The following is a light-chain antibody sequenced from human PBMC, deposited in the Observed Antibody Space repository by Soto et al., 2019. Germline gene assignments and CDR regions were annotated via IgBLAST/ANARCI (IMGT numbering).Light chain of an antibody. CDR1: RSISNY. CDR3: WHSYTAPFT. Sequence: DIQMTQSPSSLSASVGDTVTIACRASRSISNYLNWYQQKPGRAPNLLISGASTLQRGVPSRFSGSGSGTTFPLSITSLQPDDFAIYFCWHSYTAPFTFGPGTKVEIK. J-gene: IGKJ3*01. V-gene: IGKV1-39*01. CDR2: GAS.